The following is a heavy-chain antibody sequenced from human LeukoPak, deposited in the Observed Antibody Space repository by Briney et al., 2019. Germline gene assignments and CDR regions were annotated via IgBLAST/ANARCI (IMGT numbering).Heavy chain of an antibody. Sequence: GGSLRLSCVASGFAPSKDWMHWVRQVPGEGLEWVSRISTDGRTTGYADSVKGRFTISRDNAKNTLFLEMNNLKVEDTAVYYCASFGQQWLESYWGLRTLVTVSS. V-gene: IGHV3-74*01. CDR2: ISTDGRTT. CDR1: GFAPSKDW. J-gene: IGHJ4*02. D-gene: IGHD6-19*01. CDR3: ASFGQQWLESY.